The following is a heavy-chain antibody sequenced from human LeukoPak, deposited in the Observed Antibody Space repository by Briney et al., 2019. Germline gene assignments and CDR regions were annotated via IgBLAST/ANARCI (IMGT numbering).Heavy chain of an antibody. CDR3: AKASVTTAVLFDS. Sequence: SETLSLTCTVSGGSISSYCWNWIRQPPGQGLEWIGYMSNTGITKYNPSLKSRVTISADTSKNQFSLNLNSVTAADTAVYFCAKASVTTAVLFDSWGQGTLVAVSS. CDR2: MSNTGIT. V-gene: IGHV4-59*13. D-gene: IGHD4-23*01. J-gene: IGHJ4*02. CDR1: GGSISSYC.